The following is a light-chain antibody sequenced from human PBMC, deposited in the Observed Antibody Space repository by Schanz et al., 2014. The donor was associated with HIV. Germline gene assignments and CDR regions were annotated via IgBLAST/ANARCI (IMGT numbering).Light chain of an antibody. CDR2: KTS. CDR1: QSISDW. J-gene: IGKJ1*01. CDR3: QQYKTYSWT. V-gene: IGKV1-5*03. Sequence: IQMTQSHSTLSASVGDRVTITCRASQSISDWLAWYQQRPGKAPKLLIYKTSNLESGVPSRFSGSGSGTEFTLTISSLQPDDFATYYCQQYKTYSWTFGQGTKVEMK.